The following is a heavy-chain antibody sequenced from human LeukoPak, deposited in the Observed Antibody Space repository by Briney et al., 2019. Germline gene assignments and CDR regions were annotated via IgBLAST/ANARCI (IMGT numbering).Heavy chain of an antibody. CDR2: INHSGST. V-gene: IGHV4-34*01. J-gene: IGHJ4*02. CDR3: ARDSGSYSDY. CDR1: GGSFSGYY. D-gene: IGHD1-26*01. Sequence: PSETLSLTCAVYGGSFSGYYWSWIRQPPGKGLGWIGGINHSGSTNYNPSLKSRVTISVDTSKNQFSLKLGSVTAADTAVYYCARDSGSYSDYWGQGTLVTVSS.